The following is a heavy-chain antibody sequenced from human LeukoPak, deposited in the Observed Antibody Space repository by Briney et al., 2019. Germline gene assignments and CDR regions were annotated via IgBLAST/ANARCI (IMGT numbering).Heavy chain of an antibody. V-gene: IGHV1-2*02. J-gene: IGHJ4*02. Sequence: ASVKVSCKASGYTFTGYYMHWVRQAPGQGLEWMGWINPNSGGTNYAQKFQGRVTMTRDTSISTAYMELSRLRSDDTAVYYCARGLAAAGRAHFDYWGQGTLVTVSS. D-gene: IGHD6-13*01. CDR2: INPNSGGT. CDR1: GYTFTGYY. CDR3: ARGLAAAGRAHFDY.